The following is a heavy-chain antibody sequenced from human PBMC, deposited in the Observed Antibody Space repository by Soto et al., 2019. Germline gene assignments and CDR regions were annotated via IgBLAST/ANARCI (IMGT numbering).Heavy chain of an antibody. CDR1: GYTFTSYG. Sequence: QVQLVQSGAEVKKPGASVKVSCKASGYTFTSYGISWVRQAPGQGLEWMGWISAYNGNTNYAQKLQGRVTMTTDTSTSTAYMELRSLSTDDTAVYYCARVWWELREGLGAFDICGQGTMVTVAS. J-gene: IGHJ3*02. D-gene: IGHD1-26*01. CDR2: ISAYNGNT. V-gene: IGHV1-18*01. CDR3: ARVWWELREGLGAFDI.